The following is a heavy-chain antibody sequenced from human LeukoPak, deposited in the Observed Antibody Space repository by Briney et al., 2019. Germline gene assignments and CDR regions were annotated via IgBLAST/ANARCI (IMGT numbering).Heavy chain of an antibody. CDR1: GLTVSKNY. Sequence: GGSLRLSCATSGLTVSKNYMSWVRQAPGKGLESVSVIYSGGSTYYADSVRGRFTISRDNSKNTLYLQMNSLRVEDTAVYYCARVGGHWGQGTLVTVSS. CDR3: ARVGGH. D-gene: IGHD3-10*01. V-gene: IGHV3-53*01. CDR2: IYSGGST. J-gene: IGHJ4*02.